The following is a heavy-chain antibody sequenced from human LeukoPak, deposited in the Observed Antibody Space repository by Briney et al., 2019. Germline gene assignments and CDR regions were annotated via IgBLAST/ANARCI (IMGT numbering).Heavy chain of an antibody. D-gene: IGHD6-13*01. CDR2: ISYDGNTK. CDR1: GFTFSRYT. V-gene: IGHV3-30-3*01. Sequence: PGRSLRLSCAASGFTFSRYTMRWVRQAPGKGLEWVAVISYDGNTKYNADSVKGRFTISRDNSKSTLYLQMSSLRAEDTAVYYCARAYSSSRRVEFSQHWGQGTLVTVSS. J-gene: IGHJ1*01. CDR3: ARAYSSSRRVEFSQH.